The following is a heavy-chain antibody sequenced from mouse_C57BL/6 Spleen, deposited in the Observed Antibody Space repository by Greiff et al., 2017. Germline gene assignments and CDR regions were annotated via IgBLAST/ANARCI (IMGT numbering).Heavy chain of an antibody. D-gene: IGHD3-3*01. CDR2: IDPSDSYT. CDR1: GYTFTSYW. Sequence: VQLQQPGAELVKPGASVKLSCKASGYTFTSYWMQWVKQRPGQGLEWIGEIDPSDSYTNYNQKFKGKATLTVDTSSSTAYMQLSSLTSEDSAVYYCARKAAGLRSFDYWGQGTTLTVSS. CDR3: ARKAAGLRSFDY. J-gene: IGHJ2*01. V-gene: IGHV1-50*01.